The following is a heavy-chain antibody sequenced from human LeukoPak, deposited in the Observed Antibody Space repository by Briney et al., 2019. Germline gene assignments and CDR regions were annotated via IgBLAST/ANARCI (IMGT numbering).Heavy chain of an antibody. J-gene: IGHJ4*02. CDR2: IWYDGSNK. Sequence: GGSLRLSCAASGFTFSDYYMSWIRQAPGKGLEWVAVIWYDGSNKYYADSVKGRFTISRDNSKNTLYLQMNSLRAEDTAVYYCARDQDGFGEFIDYWGQGTLVTVSS. V-gene: IGHV3-33*08. D-gene: IGHD3-10*01. CDR3: ARDQDGFGEFIDY. CDR1: GFTFSDYY.